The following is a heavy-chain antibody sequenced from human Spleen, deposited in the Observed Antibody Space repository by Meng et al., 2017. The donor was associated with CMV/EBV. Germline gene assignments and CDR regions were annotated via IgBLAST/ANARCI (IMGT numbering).Heavy chain of an antibody. Sequence: LSSEAISWVQRAPGQGLEWMGGIIPIFGKANYAQKFKGRVTITTDESTSTAYMELSSLRSEDTAVYYCARALGFGVVINYYYYGMDVWGQGTTVTVSS. V-gene: IGHV1-69*05. CDR1: LSSEA. CDR3: ARALGFGVVINYYYYGMDV. CDR2: IIPIFGKA. D-gene: IGHD3-3*01. J-gene: IGHJ6*02.